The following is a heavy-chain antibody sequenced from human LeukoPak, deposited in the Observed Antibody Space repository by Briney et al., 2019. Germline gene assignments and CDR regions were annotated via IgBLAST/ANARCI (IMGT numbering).Heavy chain of an antibody. CDR1: GFTFSRYW. Sequence: GGSLRLACAASGFTFSRYWMSWVRQAPGKGLEWVANIKQDGSEKYYVDSVKGRFTISRDNAKNSMYLQMNSLRAEDTAVYYCARETMGADIVVVPTPFDAFDLWGQGTMVTVSS. CDR3: ARETMGADIVVVPTPFDAFDL. J-gene: IGHJ3*01. D-gene: IGHD2-2*01. CDR2: IKQDGSEK. V-gene: IGHV3-7*01.